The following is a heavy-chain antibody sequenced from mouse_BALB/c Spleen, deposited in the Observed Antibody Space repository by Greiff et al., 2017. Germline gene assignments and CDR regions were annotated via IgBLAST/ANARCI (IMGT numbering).Heavy chain of an antibody. J-gene: IGHJ4*01. D-gene: IGHD2-1*01. CDR2: IWSGGST. V-gene: IGHV2-2*02. CDR3: ARMIYGNYEAMDD. Sequence: QVQLKQSGPGLVQPSQSLSITCTVSGFSLTSYGVHWVRQSPGKGLEWLGVIWSGGSTDYNAAFISRLSISKDNSKSQVFFKMNSLQANDTAIYYCARMIYGNYEAMDDWGQGTSVTVSS. CDR1: GFSLTSYG.